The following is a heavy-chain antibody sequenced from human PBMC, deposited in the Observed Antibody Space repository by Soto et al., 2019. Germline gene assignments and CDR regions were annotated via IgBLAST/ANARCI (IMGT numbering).Heavy chain of an antibody. CDR1: GYTFISYG. J-gene: IGHJ4*02. V-gene: IGHV1-18*04. Sequence: ASVKVSCKASGYTFISYGLSWVRQAPGQGLEWMGWISTYNGYTKYAQKFQDRVTMTRDTSTTTAYMELKNLRSDDSAVYYCAKDDFTDRGDDYFDYWGPGTLVTVSS. CDR3: AKDDFTDRGDDYFDY. D-gene: IGHD2-21*02. CDR2: ISTYNGYT.